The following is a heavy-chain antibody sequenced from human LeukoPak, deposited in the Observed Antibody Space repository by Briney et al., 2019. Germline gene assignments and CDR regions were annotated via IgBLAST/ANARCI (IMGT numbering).Heavy chain of an antibody. CDR3: AKGAGWYGV. CDR1: GGSLSSDY. CDR2: INYSGRT. Sequence: SGTLSLTCTVSGGSLSSDYWSWIRQPPGKGLEWIAYINYSGRTNYNPSLKSRVTISLDTSKNQFSLKLSSVTAADTAVYYCAKGAGWYGVWGQGALVTVSS. V-gene: IGHV4-59*01. D-gene: IGHD6-19*01. J-gene: IGHJ4*02.